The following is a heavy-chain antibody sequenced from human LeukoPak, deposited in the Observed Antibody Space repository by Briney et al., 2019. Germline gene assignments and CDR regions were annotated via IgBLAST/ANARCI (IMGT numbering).Heavy chain of an antibody. Sequence: GGSLRLSCAASGFTFNDYAMHWVRQAPGKGLEWVSGINWSSGNIGHADSVKGRFTISRDNAKNSLHLQMNSLRDEDTALYYCAKAVKVADYYYGMDVWGLGTAVTVS. CDR2: INWSSGNI. V-gene: IGHV3-9*01. D-gene: IGHD2-15*01. J-gene: IGHJ6*02. CDR3: AKAVKVADYYYGMDV. CDR1: GFTFNDYA.